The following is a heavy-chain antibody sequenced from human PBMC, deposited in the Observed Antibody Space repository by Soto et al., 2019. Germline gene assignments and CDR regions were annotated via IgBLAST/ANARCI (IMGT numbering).Heavy chain of an antibody. CDR3: AIFLYALPRLDY. J-gene: IGHJ4*02. CDR1: GFTFSSYG. D-gene: IGHD3-16*01. CDR2: ISYDGSNK. V-gene: IGHV3-30*03. Sequence: QVQLVESGGGVVQPGRSLRLSCAASGFTFSSYGMHWVRQAPGKGLEWVAVISYDGSNKYYADSVKGRFTISRDNSKNTLYLQMNGLRAEETAVYYCAIFLYALPRLDYWGQGTLVTVSS.